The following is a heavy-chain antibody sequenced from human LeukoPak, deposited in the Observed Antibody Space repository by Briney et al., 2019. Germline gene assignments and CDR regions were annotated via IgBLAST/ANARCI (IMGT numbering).Heavy chain of an antibody. D-gene: IGHD3-9*01. J-gene: IGHJ3*02. CDR1: GYSISSGYY. CDR2: IYHSGST. Sequence: SETLSLTCAVSGYSISSGYYWGWIRQPPGKGLEWIGSIYHSGSTYYNPSLKSRVTISVDTSKNQFSLKLSSVTAADTAVYYCARHVLRYFDWLFGPVDAFDIWGQGTIVTVSS. V-gene: IGHV4-38-2*01. CDR3: ARHVLRYFDWLFGPVDAFDI.